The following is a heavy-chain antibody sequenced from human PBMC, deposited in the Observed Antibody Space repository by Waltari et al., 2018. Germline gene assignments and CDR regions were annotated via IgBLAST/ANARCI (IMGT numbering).Heavy chain of an antibody. V-gene: IGHV3-30*03. Sequence: QVQLVESGGGVVQPGRSLRLSCAASGFTFSSYGMQGVRQAPGKGLEWVAVIAYDGSNKYYADSVKGRFTISRDNSKNTLYLQMNSLRAEDTAVYYCATPPMAAAGTDDAFDIWGQGTMVTVSS. CDR1: GFTFSSYG. J-gene: IGHJ3*02. CDR2: IAYDGSNK. CDR3: ATPPMAAAGTDDAFDI. D-gene: IGHD6-13*01.